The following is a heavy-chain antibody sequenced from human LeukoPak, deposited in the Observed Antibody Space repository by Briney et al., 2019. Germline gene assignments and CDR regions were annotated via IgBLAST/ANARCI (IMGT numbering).Heavy chain of an antibody. D-gene: IGHD3-10*01. CDR2: ISAYNGNT. J-gene: IGHJ6*03. CDR1: GYTFTSYG. Sequence: GASVKVSCKASGYTFTSYGISWVRQAPGQGLEWMGWISAYNGNTNYAQKLQGRVTMTTDTSTSTAYMELRSLRSDDTAVYYCARTGSGSYTDYYYYYMDVWGKGTTVTISS. CDR3: ARTGSGSYTDYYYYYMDV. V-gene: IGHV1-18*01.